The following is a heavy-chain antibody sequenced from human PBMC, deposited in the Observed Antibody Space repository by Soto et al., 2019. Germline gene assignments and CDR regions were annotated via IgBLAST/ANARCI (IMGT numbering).Heavy chain of an antibody. CDR3: ARHPTVTEYYFDP. CDR2: IYYSGTT. V-gene: IGHV4-59*08. D-gene: IGHD4-17*01. J-gene: IGHJ4*02. Sequence: SETLSLTCAVYGGSFSGYYWTWIRQPPGKGLEWIGYIYYSGTTNYNPSLKSRVTISVDTSKNQFSLKLSSVTAADTAVYYCARHPTVTEYYFDPWGQGTLVTVSS. CDR1: GGSFSGYY.